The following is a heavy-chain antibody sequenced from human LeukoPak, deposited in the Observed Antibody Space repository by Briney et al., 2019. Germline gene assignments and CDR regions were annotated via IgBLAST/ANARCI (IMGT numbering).Heavy chain of an antibody. V-gene: IGHV4-59*12. CDR1: DDSISDYY. D-gene: IGHD3-3*01. CDR3: ARGLPFWSGYNTYYFDY. J-gene: IGHJ4*02. CDR2: FYNSGST. Sequence: SETLSLTCTVSDDSISDYYRGWIRQPPGKGLEWIGYFYNSGSTYYNPSLKSRVTISVDRSKNQFSLKLSSVTAADTAVYYCARGLPFWSGYNTYYFDYWGQGTLVTVSS.